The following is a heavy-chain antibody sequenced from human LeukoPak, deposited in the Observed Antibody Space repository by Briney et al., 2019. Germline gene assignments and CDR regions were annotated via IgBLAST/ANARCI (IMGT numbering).Heavy chain of an antibody. Sequence: PGGSLRLSCAASGFTVNSNYLSWVRQAPGKGLEWVSTLYNTGNTYYANSVKGRFSISRDNSKNTLFLQMNSLRAEDTAVYYCARLTPAAGRLYFVDWGPGTLVTVSP. V-gene: IGHV3-53*01. CDR1: GFTVNSNY. CDR2: LYNTGNT. CDR3: ARLTPAAGRLYFVD. D-gene: IGHD6-13*01. J-gene: IGHJ4*02.